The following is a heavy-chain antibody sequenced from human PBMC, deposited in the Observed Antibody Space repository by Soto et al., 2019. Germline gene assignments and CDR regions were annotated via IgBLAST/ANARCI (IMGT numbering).Heavy chain of an antibody. CDR3: ATLPWGARCWGWFDP. V-gene: IGHV4-61*01. CDR2: MFHSGSS. D-gene: IGHD7-27*01. Sequence: QVHLQESGPGLVKPSETLSLTCTVSGVSVISGSYAWNWIRQPPGKGLEWIGYMFHSGSSNYNPSPKSRGTISLDPSKNQCSLRLCSVTAADTAVYYCATLPWGARCWGWFDPWGQGTLVTVSS. J-gene: IGHJ5*02. CDR1: GVSVISGSYA.